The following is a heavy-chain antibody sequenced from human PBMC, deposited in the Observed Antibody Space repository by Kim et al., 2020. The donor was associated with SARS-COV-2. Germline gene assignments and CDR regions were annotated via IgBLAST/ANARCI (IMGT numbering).Heavy chain of an antibody. J-gene: IGHJ4*02. D-gene: IGHD3-9*01. V-gene: IGHV3-9*01. CDR3: AKDFDRYFDWLGY. Sequence: YADSVKGRFIISRDNARSSLYLQMNSLRAEDTALYYCAKDFDRYFDWLGYWGQGTLVTVSS.